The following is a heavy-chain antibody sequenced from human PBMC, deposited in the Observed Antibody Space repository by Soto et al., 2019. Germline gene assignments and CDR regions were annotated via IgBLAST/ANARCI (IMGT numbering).Heavy chain of an antibody. V-gene: IGHV4-4*02. D-gene: IGHD3-10*01. J-gene: IGHJ5*02. CDR3: ASIHYYGSGSFWFDP. CDR1: GGSISSSNW. Sequence: PSETLSLTCAVSGGSISSSNWWSWVRQPPGMGLEWIGQIYHSGSTNYNPSLKSRVTISVDKSKNQFSLNLRSVTAADTAVYYCASIHYYGSGSFWFDPWGQGTLVTVSS. CDR2: IYHSGST.